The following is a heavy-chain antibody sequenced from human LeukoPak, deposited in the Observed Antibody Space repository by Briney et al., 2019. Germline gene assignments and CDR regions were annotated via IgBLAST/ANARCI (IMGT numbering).Heavy chain of an antibody. CDR3: AKNSGYSYGSYFDY. CDR1: GFTFSSCG. V-gene: IGHV3-30*02. CDR2: IRYDGSNK. J-gene: IGHJ4*02. D-gene: IGHD5-18*01. Sequence: PGGSLRLSCAASGFTFSSCGMHWVRQAPGKGLEWVAFIRYDGSNKYYADSVKGRFTISRDNSKNTLYLQMNSLRAEDTAVYYCAKNSGYSYGSYFDYWGQGTLVTVSS.